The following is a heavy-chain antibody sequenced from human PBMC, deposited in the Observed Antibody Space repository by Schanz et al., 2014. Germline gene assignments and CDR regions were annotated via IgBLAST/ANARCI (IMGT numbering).Heavy chain of an antibody. D-gene: IGHD6-13*01. V-gene: IGHV1-18*01. Sequence: QVQLVQSGAEVKKPGASVKVSCKASGYTFTSYGISWVRQAPGQGLEWMGWISAYNGNTNYAQKLQGRVTMTTDTSTSPAYMELRSLRSDDTAVYYCARDNLVSSSWYNYYGMDVWGQGTTVTVSS. J-gene: IGHJ6*02. CDR3: ARDNLVSSSWYNYYGMDV. CDR2: ISAYNGNT. CDR1: GYTFTSYG.